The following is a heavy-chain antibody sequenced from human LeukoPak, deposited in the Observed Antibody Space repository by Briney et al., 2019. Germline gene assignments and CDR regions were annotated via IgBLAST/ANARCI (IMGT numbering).Heavy chain of an antibody. V-gene: IGHV1-18*01. Sequence: ASVKVSCKASGYTFTSYGISWVRQAPGQGLEWMGWISAYNGNTNYAQKLQGRVTMTTDTSTSTAYMELRSLRSDDTAVYYCARDPRDPYYDFWSGYHTHYFDYWGQGTLVTVSS. CDR3: ARDPRDPYYDFWSGYHTHYFDY. CDR2: ISAYNGNT. CDR1: GYTFTSYG. J-gene: IGHJ4*02. D-gene: IGHD3-3*01.